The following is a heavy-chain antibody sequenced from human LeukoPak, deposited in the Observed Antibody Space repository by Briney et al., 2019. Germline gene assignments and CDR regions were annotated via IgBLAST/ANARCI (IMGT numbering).Heavy chain of an antibody. CDR2: IYSGGST. D-gene: IGHD4-11*01. CDR1: GFTVSSNY. Sequence: GGSLRLSCAASGFTVSSNYMSWVRQAPAKGLEWVSVIYSGGSTYYADSVKGRFTISRDNSKNTLYLQMNSLRAEDTAVYYCARGADYSNYFDSYDYWGQGTLVTVSS. J-gene: IGHJ4*02. V-gene: IGHV3-53*01. CDR3: ARGADYSNYFDSYDY.